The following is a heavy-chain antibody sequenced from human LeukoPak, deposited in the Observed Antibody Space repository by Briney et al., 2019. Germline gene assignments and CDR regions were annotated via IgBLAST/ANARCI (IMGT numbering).Heavy chain of an antibody. CDR2: ISSSSISI. Sequence: GGSLRLSCAASGFTFSSHSMNWVRQAPGKGLEWVSSISSSSISISYADSLKGRFTISRDNAKNSLYLQMNSLRVEDTAVYYCARAHNWKYGTFDYWGQGTLVTVSS. D-gene: IGHD1-7*01. CDR3: ARAHNWKYGTFDY. V-gene: IGHV3-21*01. CDR1: GFTFSSHS. J-gene: IGHJ4*02.